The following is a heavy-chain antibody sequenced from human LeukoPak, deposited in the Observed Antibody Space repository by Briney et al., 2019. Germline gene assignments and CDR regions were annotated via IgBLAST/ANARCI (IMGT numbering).Heavy chain of an antibody. Sequence: SETLSLTCTVSGASISSYYWSWIRQPPGKGLEWIASRHYRGTTNYNPSLESRVTISVDTSRKQFSLKLSSVTAADTAVYYCAREYGDDNWFDPWGQGTLVTVSS. CDR1: GASISSYY. CDR3: AREYGDDNWFDP. J-gene: IGHJ5*02. V-gene: IGHV4-59*01. CDR2: RHYRGTT. D-gene: IGHD2-21*02.